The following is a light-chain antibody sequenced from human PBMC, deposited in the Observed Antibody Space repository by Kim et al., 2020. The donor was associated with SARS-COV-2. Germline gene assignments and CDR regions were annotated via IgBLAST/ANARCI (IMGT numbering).Light chain of an antibody. J-gene: IGLJ3*02. CDR1: KLGDKF. CDR3: QAWDSSTAV. V-gene: IGLV3-1*01. CDR2: QGS. Sequence: SYGLTQPPSVSVSPGQTASITCSGDKLGDKFACWYQQKPGQSPVLVIYQGSKRPSGIPERFSGSNSGNTATLTISGTQAMDEADYYCQAWDSSTAVFGGG.